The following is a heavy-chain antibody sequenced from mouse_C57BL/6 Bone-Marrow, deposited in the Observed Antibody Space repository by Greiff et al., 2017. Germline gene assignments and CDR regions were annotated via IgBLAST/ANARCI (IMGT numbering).Heavy chain of an antibody. J-gene: IGHJ3*01. D-gene: IGHD3-3*01. CDR1: GYTFTGYW. CDR2: ILPGSGST. Sequence: VQLQESGAELMKPGASVKLSCKATGYTFTGYWIEWVKQRPGHGLEWIGEILPGSGSTNYTEKFKGKATFTADTSSNTDYMQLSSLTTEDSAIYYCARRGRGAFADWGQGTLVTVSA. CDR3: ARRGRGAFAD. V-gene: IGHV1-9*01.